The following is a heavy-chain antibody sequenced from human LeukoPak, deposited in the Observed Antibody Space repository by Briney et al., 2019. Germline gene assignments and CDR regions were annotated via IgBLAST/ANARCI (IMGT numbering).Heavy chain of an antibody. Sequence: SETLSLTCAVSGGSIRSGGYYWSWIRQHPGKGLEWIGYIYYSGSTYYNPSLKSRVTISVDTSKNQFSLRLSSVTAADTAVYYCARGRIVETIRDAFDIWGQGTMVTVSS. CDR1: GGSIRSGGYY. V-gene: IGHV4-31*11. CDR3: ARGRIVETIRDAFDI. D-gene: IGHD1-26*01. CDR2: IYYSGST. J-gene: IGHJ3*02.